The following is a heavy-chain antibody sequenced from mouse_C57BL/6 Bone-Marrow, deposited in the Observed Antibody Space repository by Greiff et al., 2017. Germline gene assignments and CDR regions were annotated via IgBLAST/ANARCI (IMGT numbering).Heavy chain of an antibody. CDR2: IYPRSGNT. V-gene: IGHV1-81*01. CDR1: GYTFTSYG. CDR3: ERGYCYSAPFAY. J-gene: IGHJ3*01. Sequence: VQLQQSGAELARPGASVKLSCKASGYTFTSYGISWVKQRTGQGLEWIGEIYPRSGNTYYNEKFKGKATLTADKSSSTAYMELRSLTSEDSAVYFGERGYCYSAPFAYWGQGTLVTVSA. D-gene: IGHD6-1*01.